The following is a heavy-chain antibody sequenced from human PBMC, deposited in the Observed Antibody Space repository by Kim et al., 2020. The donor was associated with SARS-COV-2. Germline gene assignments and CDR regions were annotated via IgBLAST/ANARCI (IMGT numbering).Heavy chain of an antibody. D-gene: IGHD6-13*01. V-gene: IGHV1-69*13. Sequence: SVKVSCKASGGTFSSYAISWVRQAPGQGLEWMGGIIPIFGTANYAQKFQGRVTITADESTSTAYMELSSLRSEDTAVYYCARDGYSSSWPNYGMDVWGQGTTVTVSS. J-gene: IGHJ6*02. CDR2: IIPIFGTA. CDR1: GGTFSSYA. CDR3: ARDGYSSSWPNYGMDV.